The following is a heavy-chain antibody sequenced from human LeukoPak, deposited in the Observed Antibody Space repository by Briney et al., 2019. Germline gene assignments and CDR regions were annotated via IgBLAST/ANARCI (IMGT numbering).Heavy chain of an antibody. V-gene: IGHV4-61*01. J-gene: IGHJ5*02. Sequence: PSETLSLTRTVSGGSVSSGSYYWSWIRQPPGKGLEWSGSIYYSGSTNYNPSLKSRVTISVDTSKNQFSLKLSSVTAADTAVYYCARAPPPLTYYSGSGSRESGGWFDPWGQGTLVTVSS. CDR1: GGSVSSGSYY. CDR2: IYYSGST. D-gene: IGHD3-10*01. CDR3: ARAPPPLTYYSGSGSRESGGWFDP.